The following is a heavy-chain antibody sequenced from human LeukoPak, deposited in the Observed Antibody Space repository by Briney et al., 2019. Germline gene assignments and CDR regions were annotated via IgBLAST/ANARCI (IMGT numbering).Heavy chain of an antibody. Sequence: SETLSLTCSVSDYSISSGYYWGWISQSPGKGLEWIGSISHSGNTYYNPSLKSRVTISVFASVDEFSLRLTSVTAADTAVYFCARHTLGYSAYNAGYFDYWGQGSLVTVSS. CDR3: ARHTLGYSAYNAGYFDY. D-gene: IGHD5-12*01. J-gene: IGHJ4*02. CDR2: ISHSGNT. V-gene: IGHV4-38-2*02. CDR1: DYSISSGYY.